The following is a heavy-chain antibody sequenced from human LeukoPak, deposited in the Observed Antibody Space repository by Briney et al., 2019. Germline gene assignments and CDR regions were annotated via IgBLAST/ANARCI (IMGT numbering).Heavy chain of an antibody. CDR2: ISWDGGST. CDR3: AKGADYRGYYMDV. D-gene: IGHD5-12*01. Sequence: GGSLRLSCAASGFTFDDYTMHWVRQAPGKGLEWVSLISWDGGSTYYADSVKGRFTISRDNSKNSLYLQMNSLRAEDMALYYCAKGADYRGYYMDVWGKGTTVTVSS. J-gene: IGHJ6*03. CDR1: GFTFDDYT. V-gene: IGHV3-43*01.